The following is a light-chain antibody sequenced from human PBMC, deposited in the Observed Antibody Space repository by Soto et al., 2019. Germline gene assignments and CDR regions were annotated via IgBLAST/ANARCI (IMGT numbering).Light chain of an antibody. V-gene: IGKV4-1*01. CDR3: QQYYSPPYT. CDR1: KSVLYSSNNKND. CDR2: WAS. J-gene: IGKJ2*01. Sequence: DIVMTQSPDSLAVSLGERATINCKSSKSVLYSSNNKNDLGWYQQKPGQPPKLLIYWASTRESGVPDRFSGSGSGTDFTLTISSLQAEDVAVYYCQQYYSPPYTFGQGTKLEIK.